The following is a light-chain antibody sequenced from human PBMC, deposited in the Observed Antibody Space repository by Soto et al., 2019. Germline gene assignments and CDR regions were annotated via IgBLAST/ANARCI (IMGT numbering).Light chain of an antibody. CDR2: SDN. CDR3: AAWDDSLGGPV. V-gene: IGLV1-47*02. CDR1: SSNIGRNY. J-gene: IGLJ2*01. Sequence: QSVLTQTPSVSGAPGQRVNISCSGSSSNIGRNYVYWYHQFPGTAPKLLIYSDNERPSGVPDRFSGSKSGTSASLAISGLRSEDEADYHCAAWDDSLGGPVFGGGTKVTVL.